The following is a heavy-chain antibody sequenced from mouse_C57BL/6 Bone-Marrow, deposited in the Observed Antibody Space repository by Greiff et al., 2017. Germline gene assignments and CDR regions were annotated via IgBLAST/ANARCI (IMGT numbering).Heavy chain of an antibody. J-gene: IGHJ4*01. CDR2: ISNLAYSI. CDR3: ARNPYYYAMDY. V-gene: IGHV5-15*01. CDR1: GFTFSDYG. Sequence: EVKLMASGGGLVQPGGSLKLSCAASGFTFSDYGMAWVRQAPRKGPEWVAFISNLAYSIYYADTVTGRFTISRENAKNTLYLEMSSLRSEDTAMYYCARNPYYYAMDYWGQGTSGTVSS.